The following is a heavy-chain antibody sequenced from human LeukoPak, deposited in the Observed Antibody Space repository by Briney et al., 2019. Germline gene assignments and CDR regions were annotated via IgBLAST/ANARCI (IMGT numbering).Heavy chain of an antibody. D-gene: IGHD3-22*01. CDR1: GFTFSSYW. CDR2: IKSDGST. V-gene: IGHV3-74*01. J-gene: IGHJ1*01. CDR3: ARAPSEIGGYYPEYFRH. Sequence: PGGSLRLSCAASGFTFSSYWMHWVRQAPGKGLVWVSRIKSDGSTRYADSVKGRFTISRDNAKNTVSLQMNSLRAEDTGVYYCARAPSEIGGYYPEYFRHWGQGTVVTVSP.